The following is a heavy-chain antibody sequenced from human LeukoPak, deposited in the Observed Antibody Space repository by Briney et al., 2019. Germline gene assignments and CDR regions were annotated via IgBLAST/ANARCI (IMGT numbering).Heavy chain of an antibody. CDR1: GSTFSSYA. Sequence: GASVKASCKASGSTFSSYAISWVRQAPGQGLEWLGGIILIFGTANYAQKFQGRVTITTDESTSTAYMELSSLRSEDTAVYYCARARLVWYFDRWGQGTLVTVSS. V-gene: IGHV1-69*05. CDR2: IILIFGTA. CDR3: ARARLVWYFDR. J-gene: IGHJ5*02. D-gene: IGHD3-10*01.